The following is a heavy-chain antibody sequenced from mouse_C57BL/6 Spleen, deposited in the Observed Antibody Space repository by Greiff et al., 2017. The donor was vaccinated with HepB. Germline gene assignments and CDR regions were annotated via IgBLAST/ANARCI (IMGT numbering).Heavy chain of an antibody. J-gene: IGHJ2*01. V-gene: IGHV1-82*01. CDR2: IYPGDGDT. Sequence: VQRVESGPELVKPGASVKISCKASGYAFSSSWMNWVKQRPGKGLEWIGRIYPGDGDTNYNGKFKGKATLTADKSSSTAYMQLSSLTSEDSAVYFCARGDYGSSYYYFDYWGQGTTLTVSS. CDR3: ARGDYGSSYYYFDY. CDR1: GYAFSSSW. D-gene: IGHD1-1*01.